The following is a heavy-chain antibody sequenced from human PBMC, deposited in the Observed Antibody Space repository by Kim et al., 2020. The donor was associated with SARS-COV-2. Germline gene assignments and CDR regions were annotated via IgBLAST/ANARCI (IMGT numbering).Heavy chain of an antibody. J-gene: IGHJ4*02. D-gene: IGHD2-15*01. V-gene: IGHV1-69*01. CDR3: ARSRVVVAAPGWYFDY. Sequence: KFQGRVTITADESTSTAYMELSSLRSEDTAVYYCARSRVVVAAPGWYFDYWGQGTLVTVSS.